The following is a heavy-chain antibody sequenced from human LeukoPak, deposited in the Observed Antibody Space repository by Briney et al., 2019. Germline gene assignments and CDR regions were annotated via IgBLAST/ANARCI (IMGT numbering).Heavy chain of an antibody. V-gene: IGHV3-23*01. D-gene: IGHD3-16*01. CDR2: ISGGST. CDR1: GFTFSYYA. Sequence: GGSLRLSCAASGFTFSYYAMAWVRQAPGKGLEWVSSISGGSTYYADSVKGRFTISRDNAKNSLYLQMNSLRAEDTAVYYCARTMLIHNWFDPWGQGTLVTVSS. CDR3: ARTMLIHNWFDP. J-gene: IGHJ5*02.